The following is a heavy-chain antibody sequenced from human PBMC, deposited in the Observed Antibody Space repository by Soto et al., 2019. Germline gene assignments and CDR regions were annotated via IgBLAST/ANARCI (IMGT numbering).Heavy chain of an antibody. V-gene: IGHV3-30-3*01. CDR3: ARDGYSYGKGEYFQH. D-gene: IGHD5-18*01. J-gene: IGHJ1*01. CDR1: GFTFSSYA. CDR2: ISYDGSNK. Sequence: QVQLVESGGGVVQPGRSLRLSCAASGFTFSSYAMHWVRQAPGKGLEWVAVISYDGSNKYYADSVKGRFTISRDNSKNTLYLQMNSLRAEDTAVEYCARDGYSYGKGEYFQHWGQGTLVTVSS.